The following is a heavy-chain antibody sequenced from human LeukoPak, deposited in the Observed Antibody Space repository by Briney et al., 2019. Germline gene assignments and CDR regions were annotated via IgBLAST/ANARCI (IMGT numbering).Heavy chain of an antibody. J-gene: IGHJ4*02. Sequence: GGSLRHSCAASGFTFSSYAMHWVRQAPGKGLEWVAVISYDGSNKYYADSVKGRFTISRDNSKNTLYLQMNSLRAEDTAVYYCARVRGIQLWLLDYWGQGTLVTVSS. CDR1: GFTFSSYA. CDR3: ARVRGIQLWLLDY. CDR2: ISYDGSNK. V-gene: IGHV3-30*04. D-gene: IGHD5-18*01.